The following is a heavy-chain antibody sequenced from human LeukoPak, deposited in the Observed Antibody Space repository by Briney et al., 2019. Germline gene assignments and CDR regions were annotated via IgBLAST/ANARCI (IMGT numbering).Heavy chain of an antibody. D-gene: IGHD1-26*01. CDR3: AKKKNTGSNHAKIRYDI. CDR1: GGSISDYY. CDR2: IFGSGSS. V-gene: IGHV4-59*01. J-gene: IGHJ3*02. Sequence: SETLSLTCTVSGGSISDYYWSWIRQPPGKGLEWIGWIFGSGSSNYNPSLKSRLTISVDTSKNQFSLKLTSATAADPAVYSCAKKKNTGSNHAKIRYDIWGQRTMVNVSS.